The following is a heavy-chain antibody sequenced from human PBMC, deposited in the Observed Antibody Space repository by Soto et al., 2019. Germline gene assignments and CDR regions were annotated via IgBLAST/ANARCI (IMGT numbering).Heavy chain of an antibody. V-gene: IGHV2-26*01. D-gene: IGHD2-2*01. J-gene: IGHJ4*02. Sequence: SGPTLVNPTETLTLTCTVSGFSLSNGRMGVSWIRQPPGKALEWLAHIFSSDDKSYSTSLKTRLTISKDTSKSQVVLTMTNMDPVDTATYYCARIGDCSSTSCYHYDYWGQGALVTVSS. CDR3: ARIGDCSSTSCYHYDY. CDR1: GFSLSNGRMG. CDR2: IFSSDDK.